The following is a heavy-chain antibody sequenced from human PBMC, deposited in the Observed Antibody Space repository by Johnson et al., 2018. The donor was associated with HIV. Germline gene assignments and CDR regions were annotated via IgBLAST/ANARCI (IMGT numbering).Heavy chain of an antibody. J-gene: IGHJ3*02. D-gene: IGHD1-7*01. CDR1: GFTFSSYG. CDR2: ISFDGSNK. CDR3: AKDLGDAAGTTHDAFDI. V-gene: IGHV3-30*18. Sequence: VESGGGVVQPGRSLRLSCAASGFTFSSYGIHWVRQAPGKGLEWVAVISFDGSNKYYADSLKGRFTISRDNSKNTLFLQMNSLRAEDTAVYFCAKDLGDAAGTTHDAFDIWGQGTMVTVSS.